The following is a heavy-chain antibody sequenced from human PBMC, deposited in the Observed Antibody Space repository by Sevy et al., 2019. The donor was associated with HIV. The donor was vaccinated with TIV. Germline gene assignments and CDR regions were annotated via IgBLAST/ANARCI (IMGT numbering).Heavy chain of an antibody. V-gene: IGHV1-2*02. CDR1: GYTFTGYY. J-gene: IGHJ4*02. CDR3: GGGGGAARTHFDY. D-gene: IGHD6-6*01. CDR2: INPNSGGT. Sequence: ASVKVSCKASGYTFTGYYMHWVRQAPGQGLEWMGWINPNSGGTNYAQKFQGRVTMTRDTSISTAYMELSRLRSDDTAVYYWGGGGGAARTHFDYWGQGTLVTVSS.